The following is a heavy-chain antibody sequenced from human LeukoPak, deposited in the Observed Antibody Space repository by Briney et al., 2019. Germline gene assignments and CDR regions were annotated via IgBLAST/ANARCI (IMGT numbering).Heavy chain of an antibody. CDR2: ISAYNSNT. V-gene: IGHV1-18*01. J-gene: IGHJ1*01. CDR1: GYTFTRCG. Sequence: ASVKVSCKASGYTFTRCGISWVRQAPGQGLEWMGWISAYNSNTNYAQKLQGRVTMTTDTSTSTAYMELRSLRSDDTAVYYCARDGYYYDSSGYFQHWGQGTLVTVSS. CDR3: ARDGYYYDSSGYFQH. D-gene: IGHD3-22*01.